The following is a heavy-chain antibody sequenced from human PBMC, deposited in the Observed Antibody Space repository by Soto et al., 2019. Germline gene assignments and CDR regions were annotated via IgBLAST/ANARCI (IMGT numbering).Heavy chain of an antibody. CDR3: SRFGLRHDVYAF. Sequence: GGSLRLSCAASGFTFSSYSMNWVRHAPGKGLEWVSSISSSSSYIYYADSVKGRFTISRDNAKNSLYLQMNSLRAEDTAVYYCSRFGLRHDVYAFRAQGSTDTVS. V-gene: IGHV3-21*01. D-gene: IGHD3-16*01. CDR1: GFTFSSYS. J-gene: IGHJ3*01. CDR2: ISSSSSYI.